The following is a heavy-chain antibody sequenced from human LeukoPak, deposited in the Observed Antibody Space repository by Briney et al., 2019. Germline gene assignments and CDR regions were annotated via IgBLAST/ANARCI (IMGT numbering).Heavy chain of an antibody. V-gene: IGHV3-30-3*01. D-gene: IGHD6-13*01. CDR3: ASTGYSSSCFDP. CDR1: GFTFSSYA. J-gene: IGHJ5*02. CDR2: ISYDGSNK. Sequence: GRSLRLSCAASGFTFSSYAMHWVRQAPGKGLEWVAVISYDGSNKYYADSVKGRFTISRDNSKNTLYLQMNSLRAEDTAVYYCASTGYSSSCFDPWGQGTLVTVSS.